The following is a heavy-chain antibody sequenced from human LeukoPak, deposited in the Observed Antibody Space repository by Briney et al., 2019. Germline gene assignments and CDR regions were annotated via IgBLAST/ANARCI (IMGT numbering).Heavy chain of an antibody. D-gene: IGHD6-19*01. CDR1: GYTFTGYY. J-gene: IGHJ1*01. Sequence: PGASVKVSCKASGYTFTGYYMHWVRQAPGQGLEWMGWINPNSGGTNYAQKFQGRVTMTRDTSISTAYMELSRLRSDDTAVYYCARDVPGIAVAGTGRYFQHWGQGTLVTVSS. CDR2: INPNSGGT. CDR3: ARDVPGIAVAGTGRYFQH. V-gene: IGHV1-2*02.